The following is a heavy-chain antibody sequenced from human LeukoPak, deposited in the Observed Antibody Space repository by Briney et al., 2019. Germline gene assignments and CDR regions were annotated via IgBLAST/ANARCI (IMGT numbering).Heavy chain of an antibody. D-gene: IGHD3-22*01. V-gene: IGHV3-30*03. CDR3: ARDKAMIVVANTKGIDY. CDR2: ISYDGSNK. CDR1: GFTFSSFN. Sequence: SGGSLRLSCAASGFTFSSFNMNWVRQAPGRGLEWVAVISYDGSNKYYADSVKGRFTISRDNSKNTLYLQMNSLRAEDTAVYYCARDKAMIVVANTKGIDYWGQGTLVTVSS. J-gene: IGHJ4*02.